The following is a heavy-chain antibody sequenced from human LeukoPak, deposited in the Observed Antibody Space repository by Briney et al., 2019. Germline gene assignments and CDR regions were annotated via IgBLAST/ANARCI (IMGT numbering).Heavy chain of an antibody. J-gene: IGHJ5*02. CDR2: IIPIFGTA. D-gene: IGHD3-10*01. CDR1: GGTFSSYA. V-gene: IGHV1-69*06. CDR3: ARVLGTMVRGLRFDP. Sequence: ASVEVTCKASGGTFSSYAISWVRQAPGQGVEWMGGIIPIFGTANYAQKFQGRVTITADKSTSTAYMELSSLRSEDTAVYYCARVLGTMVRGLRFDPWGQGTLVTVSS.